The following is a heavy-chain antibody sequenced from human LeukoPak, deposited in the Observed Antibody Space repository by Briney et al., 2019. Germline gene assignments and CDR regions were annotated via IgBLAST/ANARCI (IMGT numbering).Heavy chain of an antibody. Sequence: GESLRLSCAASGFTFSSYSMNWVRQAPGKGLEWVSYISSSSSYIYYADSVKGRFTISRDNAKNSLYLQMNSLRAEDTAVYYCARNPAPWEQQLGKFWFDPWGQGTLVTVSS. CDR3: ARNPAPWEQQLGKFWFDP. CDR2: ISSSSSYI. J-gene: IGHJ5*02. V-gene: IGHV3-21*01. D-gene: IGHD6-13*01. CDR1: GFTFSSYS.